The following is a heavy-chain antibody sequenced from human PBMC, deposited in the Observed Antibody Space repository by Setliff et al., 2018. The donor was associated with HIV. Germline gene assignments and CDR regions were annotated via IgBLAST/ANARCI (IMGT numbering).Heavy chain of an antibody. V-gene: IGHV3-48*03. Sequence: GGSLRLSCAASGFTFSRYEMNWVRQAPGRGLEWVSSISIGSGGAIDYADSVQGRFTISRDNSKNSLYLQMNSLRSEDTAVYYCARGGYCSSITCLIPYYYYYMDVWGKGTTVTVSS. D-gene: IGHD2-2*01. CDR2: ISIGSGGAI. CDR1: GFTFSRYE. J-gene: IGHJ6*03. CDR3: ARGGYCSSITCLIPYYYYYMDV.